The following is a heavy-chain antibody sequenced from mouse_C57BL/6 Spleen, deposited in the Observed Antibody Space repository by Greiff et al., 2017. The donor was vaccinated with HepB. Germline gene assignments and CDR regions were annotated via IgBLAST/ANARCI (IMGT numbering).Heavy chain of an antibody. CDR3: AREGEGSSYPFAY. CDR1: GYSITSGYY. D-gene: IGHD1-1*01. V-gene: IGHV3-6*01. J-gene: IGHJ3*01. CDR2: ISYDGSN. Sequence: EVQRVESGPGLVKPSQSLSLTCSVTGYSITSGYYWNWIRQFPGNKLEWMGYISYDGSNNYNPSLKNRISITRDTSKNQFFLKLNSVTTEDTATYYCAREGEGSSYPFAYWGQGTLVTVSA.